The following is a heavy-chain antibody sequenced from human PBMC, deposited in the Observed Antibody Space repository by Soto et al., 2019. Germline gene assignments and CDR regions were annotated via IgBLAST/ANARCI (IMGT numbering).Heavy chain of an antibody. D-gene: IGHD3-10*01. CDR3: ARDITMVRGVIITPGYYFDY. V-gene: IGHV1-3*01. CDR2: INAGNGNT. Sequence: ASVKVSCKASGYTFTSYAMHWVRQAPGQRLEWMGWINAGNGNTKYSQKFQGRVTITRDTSASTAYMELSSLRSEDTAVYYCARDITMVRGVIITPGYYFDYWGQGTLVNVSS. CDR1: GYTFTSYA. J-gene: IGHJ4*02.